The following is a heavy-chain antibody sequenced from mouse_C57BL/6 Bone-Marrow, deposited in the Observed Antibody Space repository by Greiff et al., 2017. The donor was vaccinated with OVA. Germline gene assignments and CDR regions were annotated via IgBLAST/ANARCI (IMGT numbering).Heavy chain of an antibody. D-gene: IGHD1-1*01. J-gene: IGHJ2*01. CDR2: IYPGSGST. V-gene: IGHV1-55*01. Sequence: QVQLQQPGAELVKPGASVKMSCKASGYTFTSYWITWVKQRPGQGLEWIGDIYPGSGSTNYNEKFKSKATLTVDTSSSTAYMQLSSLTSEDSAVYYCAIPIYYYGSSYRYCDYWGQGTTLTVSS. CDR1: GYTFTSYW. CDR3: AIPIYYYGSSYRYCDY.